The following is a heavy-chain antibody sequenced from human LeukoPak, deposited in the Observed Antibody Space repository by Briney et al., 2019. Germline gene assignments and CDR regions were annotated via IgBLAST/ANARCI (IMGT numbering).Heavy chain of an antibody. CDR1: GYTFSSYG. V-gene: IGHV1-18*01. Sequence: ASVKLSCNPSGYTFSSYGISWVRHPPAQGLEWMGWISGYTGNTNYAQKFQVRVTMTTDTSTMTAYMEVRSLRSDDTAVYYCARESSSGWYEDHWGQGTLVIVSS. D-gene: IGHD6-19*01. J-gene: IGHJ4*02. CDR3: ARESSSGWYEDH. CDR2: ISGYTGNT.